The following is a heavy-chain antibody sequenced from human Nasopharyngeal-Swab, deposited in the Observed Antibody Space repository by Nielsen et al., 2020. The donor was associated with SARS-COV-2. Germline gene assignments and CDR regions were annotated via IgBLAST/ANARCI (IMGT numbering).Heavy chain of an antibody. CDR2: IYYSGST. Sequence: SETLSLTCTVSGGSISSSSYYWGWIRQPPGKGLEWIGSIYYSGSTYYNPSLKSRVTISVDTSKNQFSLKLSSVTAADTAVYYCARRGRRAVAGFFDYWGQGTLVTVSS. CDR3: ARRGRRAVAGFFDY. CDR1: GGSISSSSYY. D-gene: IGHD6-19*01. V-gene: IGHV4-39*01. J-gene: IGHJ4*02.